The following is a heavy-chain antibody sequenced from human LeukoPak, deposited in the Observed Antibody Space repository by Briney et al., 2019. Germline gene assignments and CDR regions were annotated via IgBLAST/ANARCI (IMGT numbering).Heavy chain of an antibody. J-gene: IGHJ4*02. CDR1: AFTFSRYG. CDR2: IRYDGSTK. Sequence: PGGSLRLSCAASAFTFSRYGMHWVRQAPGKGLEWVAFIRYDGSTKYYADSVKGRFAISRDNANDSLYLQLNSLSAEDTAVYYCARLPGQHHYGSGCHLNYWGQGTLVTVST. V-gene: IGHV3-30*02. CDR3: ARLPGQHHYGSGCHLNY. D-gene: IGHD3-10*01.